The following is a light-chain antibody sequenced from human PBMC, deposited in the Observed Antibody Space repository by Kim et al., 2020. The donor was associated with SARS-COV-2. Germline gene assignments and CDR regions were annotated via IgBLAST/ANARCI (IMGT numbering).Light chain of an antibody. Sequence: NFMLTQPHSVSESPGKTVTISCTRSSGRIDDNYVQWYQQRPGGVPTTVIYEDDQRPSGVSDRFSGSIDNSSNSASLTISGLRTEDEADYYCQSYNRDSVVFGGGTQLTVL. J-gene: IGLJ2*01. CDR1: SGRIDDNY. CDR2: EDD. V-gene: IGLV6-57*04. CDR3: QSYNRDSVV.